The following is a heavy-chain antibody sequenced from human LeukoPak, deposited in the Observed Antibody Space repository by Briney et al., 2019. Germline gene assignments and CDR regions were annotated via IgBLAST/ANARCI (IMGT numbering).Heavy chain of an antibody. CDR3: ARERYCSSTSCYPGDAFDI. CDR1: GFIFSSYR. CDR2: ISYDGSNK. J-gene: IGHJ3*02. Sequence: GGSLRLSCVGSGFIFSSYRMNWVRQAPGKGLEWVAVISYDGSNKYYADSVKGRFTISRDNSKNTVYLQMNSLRAEDTAVYYCARERYCSSTSCYPGDAFDIWGQGTMVSVSS. D-gene: IGHD2-2*01. V-gene: IGHV3-30*03.